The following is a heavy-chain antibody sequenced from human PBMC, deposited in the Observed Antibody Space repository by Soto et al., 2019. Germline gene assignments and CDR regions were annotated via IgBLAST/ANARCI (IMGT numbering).Heavy chain of an antibody. D-gene: IGHD3-10*01. CDR1: GGTVSSYA. CDR3: ARDVSSDTTGFRGYDL. V-gene: IGHV1-69*13. Sequence: SVKVSCKASGGTVSSYAITWVRQAPGKGLEWMGVFIPIFVSAHYAPKFQGRITITADESTSTAYMGLSGLTSEDTAIYYCARDVSSDTTGFRGYDLWGQGTQVTVSS. J-gene: IGHJ4*02. CDR2: FIPIFVSA.